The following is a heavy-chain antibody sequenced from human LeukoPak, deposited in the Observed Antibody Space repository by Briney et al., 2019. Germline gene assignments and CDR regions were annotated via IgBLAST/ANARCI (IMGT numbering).Heavy chain of an antibody. V-gene: IGHV1-69*13. J-gene: IGHJ4*02. CDR1: GGTFSSYA. CDR2: IIPIFGTA. CDR3: ACNLGYCSGGSCYIFDY. Sequence: ASVKVSCKASGGTFSSYAISWVRQAPGQGLEWMGGIIPIFGTANYAQKFQGRVTITADESTSTAYMELSSLRSEDTAVYYCACNLGYCSGGSCYIFDYWGQGTLVTVSS. D-gene: IGHD2-15*01.